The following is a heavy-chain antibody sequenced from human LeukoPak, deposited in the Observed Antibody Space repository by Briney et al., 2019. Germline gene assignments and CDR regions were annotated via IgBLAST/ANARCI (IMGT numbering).Heavy chain of an antibody. J-gene: IGHJ4*02. CDR3: ARARYSSGIEFDY. CDR1: GGSISSGSYY. Sequence: PSETLSLTCTVSGGSISSGSYYWSWIRQPAGKGLEWIGRIYTSGSTNYNPSLKSRVTISVDTSKNQFSLKLSSVTAADTAVYYCARARYSSGIEFDYWGQGTLVTVSS. V-gene: IGHV4-61*02. D-gene: IGHD6-19*01. CDR2: IYTSGST.